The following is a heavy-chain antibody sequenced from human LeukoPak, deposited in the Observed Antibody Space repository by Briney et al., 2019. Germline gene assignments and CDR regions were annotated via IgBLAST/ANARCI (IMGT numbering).Heavy chain of an antibody. J-gene: IGHJ4*02. Sequence: ASVKVSCKASGYTFTGYYMHWVRQAPGQGLEWMGWINPSSGGTNYAQKFQGRVTMTRDTSISTAYMELSRLRSDDTAVYYCARGQGNGDYAAGWGQGTLVTVSS. CDR2: INPSSGGT. CDR1: GYTFTGYY. CDR3: ARGQGNGDYAAG. D-gene: IGHD4-17*01. V-gene: IGHV1-2*02.